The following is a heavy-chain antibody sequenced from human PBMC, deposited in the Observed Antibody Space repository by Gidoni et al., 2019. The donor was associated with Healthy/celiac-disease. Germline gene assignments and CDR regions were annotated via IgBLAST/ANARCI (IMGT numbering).Heavy chain of an antibody. CDR3: AKALLSVVVAAYGY. J-gene: IGHJ4*02. Sequence: EVQLFESGGGLVQPGGSLRLSCAASGFTFSSYAMSWVRQAPGKGLGWVSAISGSCGSTYYADSVKGRFTISRDNSKNTLYLQMNSLRAEDTAVYYCAKALLSVVVAAYGYWGQGTLVTVSS. CDR2: ISGSCGST. V-gene: IGHV3-23*01. D-gene: IGHD2-15*01. CDR1: GFTFSSYA.